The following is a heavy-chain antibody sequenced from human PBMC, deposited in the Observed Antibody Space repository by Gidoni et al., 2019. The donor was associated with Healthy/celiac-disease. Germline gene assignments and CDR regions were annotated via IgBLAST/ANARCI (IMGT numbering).Heavy chain of an antibody. Sequence: GGVRPGTTLSLPCAASGFTVVSYDMHRVRQAPGKGLEWVAVIWYDGSNKYYADSVKGRFTISRDNSKNTLYLQMNSLRAEDTAVYYCARESLLNYYGSGSPPWGFDYWGQGTLVTVSS. J-gene: IGHJ4*02. V-gene: IGHV3-33*08. CDR3: ARESLLNYYGSGSPPWGFDY. CDR1: GFTVVSYD. CDR2: IWYDGSNK. D-gene: IGHD3-10*01.